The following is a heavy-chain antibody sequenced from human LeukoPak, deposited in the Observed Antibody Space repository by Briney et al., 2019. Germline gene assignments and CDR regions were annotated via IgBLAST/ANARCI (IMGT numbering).Heavy chain of an antibody. CDR1: GYTFTSYA. CDR2: INAGNGNT. V-gene: IGHV1-3*01. Sequence: GASVKVSCKASGYTFTSYAMHWVRQAPGQRLEWMGWINAGNGNTKYSQKFQGRVTITRDTSASTAYMELSSLRSEDTAVYYCASRGGGSIAAAGSGQYYYYGMDVWGQGTTVTVSS. D-gene: IGHD6-13*01. J-gene: IGHJ6*02. CDR3: ASRGGGSIAAAGSGQYYYYGMDV.